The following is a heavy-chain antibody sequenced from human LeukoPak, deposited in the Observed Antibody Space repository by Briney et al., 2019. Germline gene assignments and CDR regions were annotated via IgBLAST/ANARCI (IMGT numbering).Heavy chain of an antibody. CDR1: GFTFSSYE. V-gene: IGHV3-48*03. CDR3: ATLAGDYYDSSGYFLFDP. Sequence: GGSLRLSCAASGFTFSSYEMNWVRQAPGKGLEWVSYISSSGSTIYYADSVKGRFTISRDNAKNSLYLQMNSLRAEDTAAYYCATLAGDYYDSSGYFLFDPWGQGTLVTVSS. D-gene: IGHD3-22*01. CDR2: ISSSGSTI. J-gene: IGHJ5*02.